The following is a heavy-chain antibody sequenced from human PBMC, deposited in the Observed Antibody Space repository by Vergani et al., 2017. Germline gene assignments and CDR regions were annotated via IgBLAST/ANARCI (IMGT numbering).Heavy chain of an antibody. J-gene: IGHJ4*02. D-gene: IGHD1-26*01. CDR3: ARVGATGGFDY. V-gene: IGHV1-2*04. Sequence: QVQLVQSGAEVKKPGASVKVSCKAAGYTFTGYYMHWVRQAPGQGLEWMGCINPNSGGTNYAQKFQVWVTMTRDTSISTAYMELSRLISDDTAVYYSARVGATGGFDYWGQGTLVTVSS. CDR1: GYTFTGYY. CDR2: INPNSGGT.